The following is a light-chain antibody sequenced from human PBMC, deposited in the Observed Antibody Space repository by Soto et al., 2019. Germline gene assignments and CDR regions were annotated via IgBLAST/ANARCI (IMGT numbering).Light chain of an antibody. CDR2: TAS. Sequence: DIYLTQSPASVSASVGDSVIITSRASQDISSWLAWYQQKPGKAPKLLIYTASLLESGVPSRFSGSGFGTDFTLSVSSLQPEDVATYYCQQSKTLVTFGGGTKVEI. CDR1: QDISSW. V-gene: IGKV1D-12*01. CDR3: QQSKTLVT. J-gene: IGKJ4*01.